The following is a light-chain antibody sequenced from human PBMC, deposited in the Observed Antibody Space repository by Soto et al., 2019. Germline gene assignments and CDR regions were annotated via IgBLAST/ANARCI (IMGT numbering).Light chain of an antibody. Sequence: DFVMTQSPLSLPVTPGEPASISCRSSQSLLHGNGYNYLDWYLQKPGQSPQLLIYLGSNRASGVPDRFSGSGSGTDFILRISRVEAEDVGVYYCMQALQSPVTFGGGTKVEIK. CDR1: QSLLHGNGYNY. CDR3: MQALQSPVT. V-gene: IGKV2-28*01. J-gene: IGKJ4*01. CDR2: LGS.